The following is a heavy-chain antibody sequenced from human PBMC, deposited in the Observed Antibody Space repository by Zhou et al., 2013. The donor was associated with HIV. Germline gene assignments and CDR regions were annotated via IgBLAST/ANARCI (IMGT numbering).Heavy chain of an antibody. CDR3: ARDQGVVVPAAILGYYMDV. V-gene: IGHV1-69*05. Sequence: QVQLVQSGAEVKKPGSSVKVSCKASGGTFSSYAISWVRQAPGQGLEWMGGIIPIFGTANYAQKFQGRVTITTDESTSTAYMELSSLRSEDTAVYYCARDQGVVVPAAILGYYMDVWGKGTTVTVSS. CDR1: GGTFSSYA. J-gene: IGHJ6*03. D-gene: IGHD2-2*01. CDR2: IIPIFGTA.